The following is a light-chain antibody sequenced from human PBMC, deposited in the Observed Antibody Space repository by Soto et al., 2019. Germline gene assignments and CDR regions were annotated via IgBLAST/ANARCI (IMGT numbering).Light chain of an antibody. CDR1: QSVSNY. CDR2: GAS. J-gene: IGKJ1*01. CDR3: QQYGGSPQT. Sequence: PGERATLSCRASQSVSNYLAWYQQKPGQAPRLLIYGASRRATVIPDRFSGSGSGTDFTLTISRLEPEDFAVYSCQQYGGSPQTFGQGTNVEIK. V-gene: IGKV3-20*01.